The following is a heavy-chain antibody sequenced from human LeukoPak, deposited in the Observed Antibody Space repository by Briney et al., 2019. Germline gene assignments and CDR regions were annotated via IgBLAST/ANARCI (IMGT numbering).Heavy chain of an antibody. J-gene: IGHJ6*02. CDR1: GFTFSGYS. CDR3: ARDRAVKARIGGMDV. D-gene: IGHD5-24*01. CDR2: ISESSSHT. V-gene: IGHV3-21*06. Sequence: PGGSLRLSCEASGFTFSGYSMNWVRQAPGKGLEWVSYISESSSHTYNADSVKGRFTISRDNAKNSLYLQMNSLRVEDTGIHYCARDRAVKARIGGMDVWGQGTTVIVSS.